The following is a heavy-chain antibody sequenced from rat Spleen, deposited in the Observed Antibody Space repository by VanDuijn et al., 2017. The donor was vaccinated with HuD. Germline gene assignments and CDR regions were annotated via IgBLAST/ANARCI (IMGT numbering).Heavy chain of an antibody. CDR3: TRAEFGGYTNWFAY. D-gene: IGHD1-11*01. V-gene: IGHV5-31*01. CDR2: ITNTGGGT. Sequence: EVQLVESGGGLVQPGRSMKLSCEVSGFTFNNYWMTWIRQAPGKGLEWVASITNTGGGTYYPDSVKGRFTISRDNAKSTLYLQMNSLRSEDTATYYCTRAEFGGYTNWFAYWGQGTLVTVSS. J-gene: IGHJ3*01. CDR1: GFTFNNYW.